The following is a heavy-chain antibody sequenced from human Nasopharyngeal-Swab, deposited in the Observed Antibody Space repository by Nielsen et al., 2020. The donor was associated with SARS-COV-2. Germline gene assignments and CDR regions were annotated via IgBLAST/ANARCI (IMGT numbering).Heavy chain of an antibody. CDR3: ARDPSSGWYFTELY. J-gene: IGHJ4*02. CDR1: GFTFDAYA. CDR2: ISGDGGST. Sequence: GESLKISCAASGFTFDAYAMHWVRQAPGKGLDWVSLISGDGGSTYYADSVKGRFTISRDNSKNSLYLQMNSLRTEDTAVYYCARDPSSGWYFTELYWGQGTLVTVSS. V-gene: IGHV3-43*02. D-gene: IGHD6-19*01.